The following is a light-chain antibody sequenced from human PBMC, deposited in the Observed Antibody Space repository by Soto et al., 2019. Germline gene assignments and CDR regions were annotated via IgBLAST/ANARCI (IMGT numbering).Light chain of an antibody. CDR1: QSVSSSY. J-gene: IGKJ1*01. Sequence: EIVLTQSPGTLSLSPGERATLSCMASQSVSSSYLAWYQQKPGQAPRLLIYGASSRATGIPDRFSGSGSGTDFTLTITRLEPEDFAVYYCQRFGTSPPWTFGQGTKVDIK. V-gene: IGKV3-20*01. CDR2: GAS. CDR3: QRFGTSPPWT.